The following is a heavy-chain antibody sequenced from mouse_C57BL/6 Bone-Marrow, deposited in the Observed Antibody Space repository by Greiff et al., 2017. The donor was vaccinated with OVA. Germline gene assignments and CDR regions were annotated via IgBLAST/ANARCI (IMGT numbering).Heavy chain of an antibody. CDR3: AREERLRRKFAY. J-gene: IGHJ3*01. CDR2: IHPNSGST. D-gene: IGHD2-4*01. Sequence: VQLQQPGAELVKPGASVKLSCKASGYTFTSYWMHWVKQRPGQGLEWIGMIHPNSGSTNYNEKFKSKATLTVDKSSITAYMQLSSLTSEDSAVYYCAREERLRRKFAYWGQGTLVTVSA. CDR1: GYTFTSYW. V-gene: IGHV1-64*01.